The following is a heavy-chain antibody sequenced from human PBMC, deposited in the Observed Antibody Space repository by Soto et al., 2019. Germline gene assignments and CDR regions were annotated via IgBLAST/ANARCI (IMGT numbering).Heavy chain of an antibody. CDR3: AKGRPPFDL. CDR2: ISGAGGST. D-gene: IGHD6-6*01. Sequence: EVQLLESGGGLVQPGRSLRLSCAASQFTFSYYAMGWVRQAPGKGLEWVSLISGAGGSTNYPDAVKGRFAISRDNTENTLYLQINSLHAEDTAVYYCAKGRPPFDLRGRGTLVIVSS. V-gene: IGHV3-23*01. CDR1: QFTFSYYA. J-gene: IGHJ2*01.